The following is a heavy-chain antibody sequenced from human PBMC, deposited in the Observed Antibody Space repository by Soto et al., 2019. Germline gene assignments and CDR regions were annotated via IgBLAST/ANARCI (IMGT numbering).Heavy chain of an antibody. CDR1: GYTFTSYY. CDR3: ARVRYSSGWNLDAFDI. D-gene: IGHD6-19*01. J-gene: IGHJ3*02. Sequence: QVQLVQSGAEVKKPGASVKVSCKASGYTFTSYYMHWARQAPGQGLEWMGIINPSGGSTSYAQKFQGRVTMTRDTSTSTVYMELSSLRSEDTAVYYCARVRYSSGWNLDAFDIWGQGTMVTVSS. V-gene: IGHV1-46*03. CDR2: INPSGGST.